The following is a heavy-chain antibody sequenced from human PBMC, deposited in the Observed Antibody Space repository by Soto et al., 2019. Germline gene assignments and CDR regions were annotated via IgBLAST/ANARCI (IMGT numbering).Heavy chain of an antibody. CDR3: TRDLFDSSASYGMDV. CDR1: GFTFGDYA. V-gene: IGHV3-49*04. J-gene: IGHJ6*02. D-gene: IGHD3-22*01. CDR2: IRSKAYGGTT. Sequence: GGSLRLSCTASGFTFGDYAMSWVRQAPGKGLEWVGFIRSKAYGGTTEYAASVKGRFTISRDDSKSIAYLQMNSLKTEDTAVYYCTRDLFDSSASYGMDVWGQGTTVTVSS.